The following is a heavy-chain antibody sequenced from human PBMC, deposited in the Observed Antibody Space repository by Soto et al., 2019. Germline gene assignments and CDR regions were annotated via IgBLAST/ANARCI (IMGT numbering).Heavy chain of an antibody. V-gene: IGHV2-5*02. CDR2: IYWDDDT. D-gene: IGHD3-3*02. CDR1: GFSLITSGVG. J-gene: IGHJ4*02. CDR3: AHSMAPSIFDS. Sequence: QITLKEAGPTLVKPTQTLTLTCSFSGFSLITSGVGVGWIRQPPGKALEWLALIYWDDDTGYSTSLRSRLTITKHTSRNHVVLTMTNMDPADTATYYCAHSMAPSIFDSWGQGTLVTVSS.